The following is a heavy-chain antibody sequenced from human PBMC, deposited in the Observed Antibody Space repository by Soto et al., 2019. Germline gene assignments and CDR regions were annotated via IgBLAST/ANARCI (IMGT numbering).Heavy chain of an antibody. Sequence: QVQLVQSGGEVKKPGASVKVSCKASGYTFTIYGINWVRQAPGHGLEWMGWISPDNGNTNYAQKLQGRVTMTTDTSTSTADMELRSLRSDDTAVYYCARALGYSGYAGMDVWGQGTTVTVS. J-gene: IGHJ6*02. D-gene: IGHD5-12*01. CDR3: ARALGYSGYAGMDV. V-gene: IGHV1-18*01. CDR2: ISPDNGNT. CDR1: GYTFTIYG.